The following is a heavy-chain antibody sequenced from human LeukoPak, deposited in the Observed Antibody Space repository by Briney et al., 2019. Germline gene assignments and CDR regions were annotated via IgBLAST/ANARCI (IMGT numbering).Heavy chain of an antibody. V-gene: IGHV4-59*01. D-gene: IGHD1-26*01. Sequence: PSETLSLTCTVSGASISSYYWSWIRQPPGKGLEWIGNIYDSGSTNYNPSLKSRVTISADTSKSQFSLRLSSVTAADTAVYYCARGLGVVGSTRDWGEGNLVTVSS. CDR2: IYDSGST. CDR1: GASISSYY. CDR3: ARGLGVVGSTRD. J-gene: IGHJ4*02.